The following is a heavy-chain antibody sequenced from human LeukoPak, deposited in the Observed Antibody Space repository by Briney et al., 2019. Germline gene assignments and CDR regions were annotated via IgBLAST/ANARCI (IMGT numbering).Heavy chain of an antibody. D-gene: IGHD2-15*01. V-gene: IGHV3-53*01. Sequence: GGTLSLSCAVSGFSDSSNYVSWVSQAPGKGLEWVTVIYSGGTTYYADTIKGRFTIYSENSKNTLYQQVNRLRAGDTAVYFCAKERGCSFGSCARIPDYWGQGTLVTVSS. J-gene: IGHJ4*02. CDR1: GFSDSSNY. CDR2: IYSGGTT. CDR3: AKERGCSFGSCARIPDY.